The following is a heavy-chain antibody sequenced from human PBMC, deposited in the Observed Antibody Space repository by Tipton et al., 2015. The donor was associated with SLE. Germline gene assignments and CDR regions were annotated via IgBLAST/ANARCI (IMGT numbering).Heavy chain of an antibody. D-gene: IGHD3-22*01. CDR2: IWYDGSNK. CDR3: ARPQLRYYYDSSGYYGDAFDI. V-gene: IGHV3-33*01. Sequence: RSLRLSCAASGFTFSNYGMHWVRQAPGKGLEWVAVIWYDGSNKYYADSVKGRFTISRDNSKNTLSLQMNSLRAEDTAVYYCARPQLRYYYDSSGYYGDAFDIWGQGTMVTVSS. J-gene: IGHJ3*02. CDR1: GFTFSNYG.